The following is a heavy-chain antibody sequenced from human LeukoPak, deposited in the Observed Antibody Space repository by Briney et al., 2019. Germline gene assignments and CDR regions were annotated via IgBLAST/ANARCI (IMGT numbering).Heavy chain of an antibody. J-gene: IGHJ6*02. V-gene: IGHV3-30*18. CDR2: ISYDGSNK. CDR1: GFTFSSYG. D-gene: IGHD2-21*02. Sequence: GGSLRLSCAASGFTFSSYGMHWVRQAPGKGLEWVAVISYDGSNKYYADSVKGRFTISRDNSKNTLYLQMNSLRAEDTAVYYCAKDDHIVVVTAVVYYYGMDVWGQGTTVTVSS. CDR3: AKDDHIVVVTAVVYYYGMDV.